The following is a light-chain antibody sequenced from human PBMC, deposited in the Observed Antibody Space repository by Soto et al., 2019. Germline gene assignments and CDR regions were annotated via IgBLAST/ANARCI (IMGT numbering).Light chain of an antibody. CDR1: QSVSSN. CDR2: GAS. CDR3: QQYNNWPPWT. J-gene: IGKJ1*01. V-gene: IGKV3-15*01. Sequence: EIVMTQSPATLSVSPGERATLSCRASQSVSSNLAWYQQKPGQAPRLLIYGASTRATGIPARFSGSGSGTEFTLTISSLQSEDFAVYYCQQYNNWPPWTFGQGTKVXI.